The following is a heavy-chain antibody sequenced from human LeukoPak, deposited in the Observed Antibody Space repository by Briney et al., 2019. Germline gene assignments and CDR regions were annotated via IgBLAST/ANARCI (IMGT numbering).Heavy chain of an antibody. J-gene: IGHJ4*02. D-gene: IGHD2-15*01. CDR2: IYTSGST. Sequence: PSETLSLTCTVSGGSISSYYWSWIRQPAGKGLEWIGRIYTSGSTNYNPSLKNRVPMSVDTSKNQFSLKLSSVTAADTAVYYCARGYCSGGSCYPSGFDYWGQGTLLTVSS. V-gene: IGHV4-4*07. CDR3: ARGYCSGGSCYPSGFDY. CDR1: GGSISSYY.